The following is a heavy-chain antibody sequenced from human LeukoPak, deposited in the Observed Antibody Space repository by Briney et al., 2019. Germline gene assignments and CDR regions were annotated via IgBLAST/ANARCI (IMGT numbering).Heavy chain of an antibody. CDR2: LFYSGST. J-gene: IGHJ4*01. CDR3: VRRGSSGWYADFDY. V-gene: IGHV4-59*08. CDR1: GGSISSYY. D-gene: IGHD6-19*01. Sequence: SETLSLTCTVSGGSISSYYWSWIRQPPGKGLEWIAYLFYSGSTDYNPSLKSRVTISVDTSKNHFSLKLTSVAAADTAVYYCVRRGSSGWYADFDYWGHGTLVTVSS.